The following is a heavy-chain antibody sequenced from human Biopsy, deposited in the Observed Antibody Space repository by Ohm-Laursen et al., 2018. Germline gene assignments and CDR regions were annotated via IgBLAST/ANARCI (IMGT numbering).Heavy chain of an antibody. CDR1: GFTFGHYA. CDR2: IWYDGTNE. J-gene: IGHJ2*01. D-gene: IGHD6-19*01. CDR3: ARGLSSGWYGYFDV. Sequence: SLRLSCAASGFTFGHYAMHWVRQAPGKGLEWISLIWYDGTNENYADSVKGRFTISRDNSKSTLYLQINTLTLEDTAFYYCARGLSSGWYGYFDVWGRGTLVTVSS. V-gene: IGHV3-33*01.